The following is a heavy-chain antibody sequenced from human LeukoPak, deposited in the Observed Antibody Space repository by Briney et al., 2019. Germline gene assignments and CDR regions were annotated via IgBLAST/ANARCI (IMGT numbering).Heavy chain of an antibody. CDR3: ARRGTSSSWAHFDY. CDR2: IKQDGSEK. D-gene: IGHD6-13*01. V-gene: IGHV3-7*05. Sequence: GGSLRLSCAASGFTFSSYWMTWVRQAPGKGLEWVAKIKQDGSEKCYVDSVKGRFTISRDNAKNSLYLQMNSLGAGDTAVYYCARRGTSSSWAHFDYWGQGTLVTVSS. J-gene: IGHJ4*02. CDR1: GFTFSSYW.